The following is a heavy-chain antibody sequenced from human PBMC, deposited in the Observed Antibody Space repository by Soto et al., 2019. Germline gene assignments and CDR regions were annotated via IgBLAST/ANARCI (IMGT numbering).Heavy chain of an antibody. J-gene: IGHJ4*02. V-gene: IGHV1-69*02. CDR3: ASPDYDILTGYSRAFDY. CDR2: IIPILGIA. CDR1: GGTFSSYT. Sequence: SVKVSCKASGGTFSSYTISWVRQAPGQGLEWMGRIIPILGIANYAQKFQGRVTITADKSTSTAYMELSSLRSEDTAVYYCASPDYDILTGYSRAFDYWGQGTLVTVS. D-gene: IGHD3-9*01.